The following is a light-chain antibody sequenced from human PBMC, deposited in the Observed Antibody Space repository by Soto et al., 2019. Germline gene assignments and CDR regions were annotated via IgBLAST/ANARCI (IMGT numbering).Light chain of an antibody. J-gene: IGLJ3*02. V-gene: IGLV2-23*02. Sequence: QSALTQPASVSGSPGQSITISCTGTSSDVGSYNLVSWYQQHPGKAPKLMIYAVSKRPSGVSSRFSGSKSGNTASLTIPGLQAEDEADYFCCSYAGSSTLLFGGGTKLTVL. CDR3: CSYAGSSTLL. CDR1: SSDVGSYNL. CDR2: AVS.